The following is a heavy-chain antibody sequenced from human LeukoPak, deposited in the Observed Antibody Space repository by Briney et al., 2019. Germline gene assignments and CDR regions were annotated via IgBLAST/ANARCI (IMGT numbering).Heavy chain of an antibody. D-gene: IGHD3-22*01. CDR3: AKDRDSSGYSPFDS. CDR1: GFTFSSYA. J-gene: IGHJ4*02. Sequence: PGGSLRLSCAASGFTFSSYAMQWVRQAPNKGLEWLAVISYDGSKQHYIDSVKGRFTISRDNSKNTLFLQMNSLRADDTAVYYCAKDRDSSGYSPFDSWGQGTLVTVSS. V-gene: IGHV3-30*18. CDR2: ISYDGSKQ.